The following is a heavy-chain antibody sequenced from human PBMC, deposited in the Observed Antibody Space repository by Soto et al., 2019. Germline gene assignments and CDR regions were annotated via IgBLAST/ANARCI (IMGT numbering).Heavy chain of an antibody. CDR2: IKSKTDGETT. J-gene: IGHJ4*02. V-gene: IGHV3-15*01. CDR1: GFNFSDAW. D-gene: IGHD3-16*01. Sequence: PGGSLRLSCAAFGFNFSDAWMNWVRQAPGKGLEWVGRIKSKTDGETTDYVAPVKGRFTISRDDSKNTVYLQMNNLKTEDTAVYYCSTGGYFLDYWGQGTLVTVSS. CDR3: STGGYFLDY.